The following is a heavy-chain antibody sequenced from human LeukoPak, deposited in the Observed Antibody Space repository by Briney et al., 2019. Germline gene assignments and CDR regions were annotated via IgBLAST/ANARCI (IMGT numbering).Heavy chain of an antibody. V-gene: IGHV4-34*01. CDR2: INHSGST. Sequence: PSETLSLTCAVYGGSFSGYYWSWIRQPPGKGLEWIGEINHSGSTNYNPSLKSRVTISVDTSKNQFSLKLSSVTAADTAVYYCARDSKKEFVWGSYLWGQGTLVTVSS. D-gene: IGHD3-16*02. J-gene: IGHJ4*02. CDR3: ARDSKKEFVWGSYL. CDR1: GGSFSGYY.